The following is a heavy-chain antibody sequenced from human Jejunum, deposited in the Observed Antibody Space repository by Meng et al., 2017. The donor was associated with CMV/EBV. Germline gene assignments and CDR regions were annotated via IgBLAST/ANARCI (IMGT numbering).Heavy chain of an antibody. D-gene: IGHD1-26*01. V-gene: IGHV3-21*01. J-gene: IGHJ4*02. CDR1: AFTFSRYS. CDR2: ITKSSSNT. CDR3: ARDLWEGFDY. Sequence: CAASAFTFSRYSMAWVRQAPGKGLEWVSSITKSSSNTYDADSVKGRFTISRDNAKNSLYLQMNSLRAEDTAVYYCARDLWEGFDYWGQGTLVTVSS.